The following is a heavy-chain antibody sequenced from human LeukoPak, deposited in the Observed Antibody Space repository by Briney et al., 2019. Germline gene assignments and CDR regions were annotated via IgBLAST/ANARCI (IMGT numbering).Heavy chain of an antibody. J-gene: IGHJ5*02. CDR1: GGTFSSYA. V-gene: IGHV1-69*05. CDR3: ARDGLESSSWFDP. Sequence: SVKVSCKASGGTFSSYAISWVRQAPAQGLEWMGGIIPIFGTANYAQKFQGRVTITTDESTSTAYMELSSLRSEDTAVYYCARDGLESSSWFDPWGQGTLVTVSS. CDR2: IIPIFGTA. D-gene: IGHD6-13*01.